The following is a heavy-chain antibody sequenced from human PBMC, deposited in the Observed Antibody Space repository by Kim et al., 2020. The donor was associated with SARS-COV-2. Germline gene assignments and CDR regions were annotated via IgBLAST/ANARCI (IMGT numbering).Heavy chain of an antibody. Sequence: SETLSLTCTVSGGSISSSSYYWGWIRQPPGKGLEWIGSIYYSGSTYYNPSLKSRVTISVDTSKNQFSLKLSSVTAADTAVYYCARVRRGAVNWFDPWGQGTLVTVSS. CDR2: IYYSGST. D-gene: IGHD3-10*01. V-gene: IGHV4-39*07. CDR3: ARVRRGAVNWFDP. CDR1: GGSISSSSYY. J-gene: IGHJ5*02.